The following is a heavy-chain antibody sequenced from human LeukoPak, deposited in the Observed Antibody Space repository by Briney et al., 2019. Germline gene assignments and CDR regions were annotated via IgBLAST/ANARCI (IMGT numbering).Heavy chain of an antibody. Sequence: GGSLTLSCPASGSTFSIYAVQWARHAPGRGLGWVAVILYDGSNKYYADSVKGRFTISRDNSKNTLYLQMNSLRAEDTAVYYCARDRVSSSTSIIDYWGQGTLVTVSS. J-gene: IGHJ4*02. CDR3: ARDRVSSSTSIIDY. CDR2: ILYDGSNK. CDR1: GSTFSIYA. V-gene: IGHV3-30-3*01. D-gene: IGHD6-6*01.